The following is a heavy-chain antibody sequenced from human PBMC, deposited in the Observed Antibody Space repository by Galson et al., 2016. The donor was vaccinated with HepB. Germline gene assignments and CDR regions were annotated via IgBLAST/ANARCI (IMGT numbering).Heavy chain of an antibody. V-gene: IGHV2-5*02. J-gene: IGHJ5*02. CDR1: GFSLSTSGVG. CDR3: ARLGYCGSNRCPDSNWFDP. Sequence: PALVKPTQTLTLTCTVSGFSLSTSGVGVGWIRQPPGKALEWLALIYWDDDKRYNASLRSRVSITKDTSKNQVVLTMTNMDPVDTGTYYCARLGYCGSNRCPDSNWFDPWGQGTRVTVSS. D-gene: IGHD2-2*01. CDR2: IYWDDDK.